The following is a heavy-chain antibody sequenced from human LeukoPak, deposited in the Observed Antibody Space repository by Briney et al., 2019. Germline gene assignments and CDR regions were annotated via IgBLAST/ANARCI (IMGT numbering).Heavy chain of an antibody. CDR2: VSAYNGNT. V-gene: IGHV1-18*01. J-gene: IGHJ4*02. D-gene: IGHD2-15*01. Sequence: ASVKVSCKASGYTFTSYGISWVRQAPGQGLEWMGWVSAYNGNTNYAQKLQGRVTMTTDTSTSTAYMELRSLRSDDTAVYYCAREEWGYVTGPLDYWGQGTLVTVSS. CDR3: AREEWGYVTGPLDY. CDR1: GYTFTSYG.